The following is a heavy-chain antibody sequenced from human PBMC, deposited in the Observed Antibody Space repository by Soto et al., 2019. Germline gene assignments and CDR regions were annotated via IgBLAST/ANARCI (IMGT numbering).Heavy chain of an antibody. J-gene: IGHJ6*02. CDR2: IIPIFGTA. V-gene: IGHV1-69*13. CDR3: ARSKRGYCSSTSCYVEPFYYYYYGMDV. D-gene: IGHD2-2*03. Sequence: SVKVSCTASGGTFSSYAISWVRQAPGQGLEWMGGIIPIFGTANYAQKFQGRVTITADESTSTAYMELSSLRSEDTAVYYCARSKRGYCSSTSCYVEPFYYYYYGMDVWGQGTTVTVSS. CDR1: GGTFSSYA.